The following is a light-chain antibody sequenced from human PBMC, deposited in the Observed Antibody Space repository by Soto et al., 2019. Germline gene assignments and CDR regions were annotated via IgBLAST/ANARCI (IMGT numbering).Light chain of an antibody. Sequence: ESVLTQSPGTLSLSPGERATLSCRVSQSVSNSYFAWYQQKPGQAPRLLIYGISSRATGIPDRFSGSGSGTDFTLTISRLEPEDFVVYYCQQYSTLPLTFGQGTKLEVK. J-gene: IGKJ2*01. CDR2: GIS. V-gene: IGKV3-20*01. CDR3: QQYSTLPLT. CDR1: QSVSNSY.